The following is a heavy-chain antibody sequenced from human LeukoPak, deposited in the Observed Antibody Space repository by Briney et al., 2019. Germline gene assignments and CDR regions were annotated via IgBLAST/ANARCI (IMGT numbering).Heavy chain of an antibody. CDR2: IRSKGYGGTA. CDR1: GFTFGDYS. D-gene: IGHD3-9*01. CDR3: TREIRYFDWFQADY. Sequence: GGSLRLSCTTSGFTFGDYSMSWFRQAPGKGLEWVGFIRSKGYGGTAEYAASVKGRFTISRDESNSIAYLQMDSPKTEDTAVYYCTREIRYFDWFQADYWGQETLVTVSS. J-gene: IGHJ4*02. V-gene: IGHV3-49*03.